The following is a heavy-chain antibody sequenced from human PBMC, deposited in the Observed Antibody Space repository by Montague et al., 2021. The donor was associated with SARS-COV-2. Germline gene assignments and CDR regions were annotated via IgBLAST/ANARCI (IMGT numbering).Heavy chain of an antibody. V-gene: IGHV3-9*01. CDR2: ISWNSGRL. CDR1: GFPFEDYA. Sequence: SLRLSFSASGFPFEDYAMHWVRQAPGKGLEWVSGISWNSGRLDYADYVKGRFTISRDNAKNSLYLQMNSLRAEDTALYYCAKGYFHSGYDRSWDYGMDVWGQGTTVTVSS. D-gene: IGHD5-12*01. J-gene: IGHJ6*02. CDR3: AKGYFHSGYDRSWDYGMDV.